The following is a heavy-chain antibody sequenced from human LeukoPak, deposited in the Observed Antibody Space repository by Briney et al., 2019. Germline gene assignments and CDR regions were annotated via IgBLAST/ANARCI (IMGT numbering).Heavy chain of an antibody. J-gene: IGHJ4*02. D-gene: IGHD3-22*01. CDR2: IYRSGAT. CDR1: GDSFSSNNY. V-gene: IGHV4-4*02. CDR3: ARNAGYSDLNY. Sequence: SETLSLTCTVSGDSFSSNNYWTWVSQPPGKGLEWIGEIYRSGATNYNPSLRSRVTVSLDKSKNQFSLRLNSVTAADTAIYYCARNAGYSDLNYWGQGVLVTVSS.